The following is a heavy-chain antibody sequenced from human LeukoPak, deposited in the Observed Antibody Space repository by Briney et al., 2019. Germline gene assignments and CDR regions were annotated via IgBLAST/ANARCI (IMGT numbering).Heavy chain of an antibody. V-gene: IGHV3-23*01. Sequence: GGSLRLSCAASGFTFSSYAMSWVRQAPGKGLEWVSAISGSGGSTYYADSVKGRCTISRDNSKNTLYLQMNSLRAEDTAVYYCAKYDSSGYFSGMDVWGQGTTVTVSS. CDR3: AKYDSSGYFSGMDV. J-gene: IGHJ6*02. CDR2: ISGSGGST. D-gene: IGHD3-22*01. CDR1: GFTFSSYA.